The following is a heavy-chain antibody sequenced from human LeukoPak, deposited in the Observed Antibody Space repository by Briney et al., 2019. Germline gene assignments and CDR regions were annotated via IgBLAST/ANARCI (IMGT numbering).Heavy chain of an antibody. CDR3: ARGGYCSTTSCYEGSGGYYYDMDV. CDR1: GFTFSYFA. V-gene: IGHV3-64*02. Sequence: PGGSLRLSCAASGFTFSYFAMHWVRQAPGKGLEYISAVSSNGDKTYYADSVKGRFSISRDNSKNTLYLQMGSLRAEDMAVYYCARGGYCSTTSCYEGSGGYYYDMDVWGRGTTVTVSS. J-gene: IGHJ6*04. CDR2: VSSNGDKT. D-gene: IGHD2-2*01.